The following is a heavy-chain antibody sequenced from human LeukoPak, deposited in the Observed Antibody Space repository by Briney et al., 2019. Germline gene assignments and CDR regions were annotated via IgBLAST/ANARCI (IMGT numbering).Heavy chain of an antibody. CDR3: ARGGDRGYSYGYYFDY. CDR2: IYSGGST. J-gene: IGHJ4*02. V-gene: IGHV3-53*05. D-gene: IGHD5-18*01. CDR1: GFTVSNNY. Sequence: GGSLRLSCAASGFTVSNNYMSWVRQAPGKGLEWVSIIYSGGSTYYADSVKGRFTISRDNSKNTLYLQMGSLRAEDVAVYYCARGGDRGYSYGYYFDYWGQGTLVTVSS.